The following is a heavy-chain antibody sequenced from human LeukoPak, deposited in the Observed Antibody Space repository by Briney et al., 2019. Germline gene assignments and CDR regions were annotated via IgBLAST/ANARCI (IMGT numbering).Heavy chain of an antibody. CDR3: VKSAGKDGYRDSFDM. V-gene: IGHV3-48*04. CDR1: GFSFSSRN. Sequence: SGGSLRLSCAASGFSFSSRNMNWVRQAPGKGLEWVSYISASTSSIYYADSVKGRFTISRDIGKNSLYLQMNSLRAEDTAVYYCVKSAGKDGYRDSFDMWGQGTVVTVSS. CDR2: ISASTSSI. J-gene: IGHJ3*02. D-gene: IGHD5-24*01.